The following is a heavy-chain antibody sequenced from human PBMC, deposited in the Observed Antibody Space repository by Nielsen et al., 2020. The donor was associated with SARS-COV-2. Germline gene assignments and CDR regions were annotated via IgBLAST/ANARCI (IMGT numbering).Heavy chain of an antibody. V-gene: IGHV3-11*06. Sequence: GGSLRLSCAASGFTFSDYYMSWIRQAPGKGLEWVSYISSSSSYTNYADSVKGRFTISRDNAKNSLYLQMNSLRAEDTAVYYCAREGGGIAAAAVLDYYYYYMDVWGKGTTVTVSS. D-gene: IGHD6-25*01. CDR1: GFTFSDYY. CDR3: AREGGGIAAAAVLDYYYYYMDV. J-gene: IGHJ6*03. CDR2: ISSSSSYT.